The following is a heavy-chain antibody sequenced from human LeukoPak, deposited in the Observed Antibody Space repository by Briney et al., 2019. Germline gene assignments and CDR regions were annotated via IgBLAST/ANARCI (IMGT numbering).Heavy chain of an antibody. V-gene: IGHV3-30*02. D-gene: IGHD3-16*02. CDR2: IRYDGSNK. CDR3: AKDGVMITFGGVIVNGAFDI. CDR1: GFTFSSYG. Sequence: GGSLRLSCAASGFTFSSYGMHWVRQAPGEGLEWVAFIRYDGSNKYYADSVKGRFTISRDNSKNTLYLQMNSLRAEDTAVYYCAKDGVMITFGGVIVNGAFDIWGQGTMVTVSS. J-gene: IGHJ3*02.